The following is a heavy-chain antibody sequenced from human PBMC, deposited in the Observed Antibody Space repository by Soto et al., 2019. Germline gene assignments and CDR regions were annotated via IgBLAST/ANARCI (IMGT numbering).Heavy chain of an antibody. J-gene: IGHJ4*01. V-gene: IGHV1-2*02. CDR3: ARSLSTIGARLDY. CDR1: GYIFTDYY. Sequence: ASVKVSCKASGYIFTDYYLHWVRQAPGQGLEYMGWINPNTGGTKYSQRFQGRVTMTGGTLLLNWLTSDDTAVCYCARSLSTIGARLDYWGQGTLVTVSS. D-gene: IGHD6-6*01. CDR2: INPNTGGT.